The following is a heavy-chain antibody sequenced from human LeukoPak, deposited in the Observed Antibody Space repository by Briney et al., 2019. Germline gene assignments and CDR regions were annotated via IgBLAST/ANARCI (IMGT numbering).Heavy chain of an antibody. CDR1: GGSFSGYY. V-gene: IGHV4-34*01. Sequence: AETQSLTCAVYGGSFSGYYWSWIRQPPGKGLEWIGEINHSGSTNYNPSLKSRVTISVDTSKNQFSLKLSSVTAADTAVYYCARGGPPKRTMVRGVIITHFDYWGQGTLVTVSS. J-gene: IGHJ4*02. CDR3: ARGGPPKRTMVRGVIITHFDY. CDR2: INHSGST. D-gene: IGHD3-10*01.